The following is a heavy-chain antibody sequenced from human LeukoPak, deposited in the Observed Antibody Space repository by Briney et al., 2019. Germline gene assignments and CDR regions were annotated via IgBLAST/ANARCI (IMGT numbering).Heavy chain of an antibody. D-gene: IGHD3-22*01. CDR3: ARSMIDYYYYYMDV. J-gene: IGHJ6*03. Sequence: GGSLRLSCAASGFTFSNYWMSWVRQAPGKGLEWVANIKQDGSEKYYVDSVKGRFTISRDNAKNSLYLQMNSLRAEDTAVYYCARSMIDYYYYYMDVWGKGTTVTVSS. V-gene: IGHV3-7*01. CDR2: IKQDGSEK. CDR1: GFTFSNYW.